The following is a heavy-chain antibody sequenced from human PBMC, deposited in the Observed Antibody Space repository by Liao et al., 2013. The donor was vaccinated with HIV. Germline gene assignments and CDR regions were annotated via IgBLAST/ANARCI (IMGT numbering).Heavy chain of an antibody. CDR2: IFYSGST. D-gene: IGHD4-11*01. CDR1: GGSISSGDYY. CDR3: AMRLTTVGYFDY. Sequence: QVQLQESGPGLVKPSQTLSLICTVSGGSISSGDYYWSWIRQPPGKGLEWIGYIFYSGSTNYNPSLKSRVTISLDMSKNQFSLKLSSVTAADTAVYFCAMRLTTVGYFDYWGQGTLVTVSS. V-gene: IGHV4-61*08. J-gene: IGHJ4*02.